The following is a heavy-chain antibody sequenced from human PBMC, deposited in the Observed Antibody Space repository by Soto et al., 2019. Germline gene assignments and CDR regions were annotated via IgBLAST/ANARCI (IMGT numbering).Heavy chain of an antibody. Sequence: EVQLVESGGGLVKPGGSLRLSCAASGFIFSSYTMNWVRQAPGKGLEWVSSISASSTYIYYADSLKGRFTISRDNAYNSLYLQMNSRRAEDTAVYYCARGWLRDPWMDWGQGTLGTVSS. CDR3: ARGWLRDPWMD. CDR1: GFIFSSYT. J-gene: IGHJ4*02. CDR2: ISASSTYI. V-gene: IGHV3-21*01. D-gene: IGHD5-12*01.